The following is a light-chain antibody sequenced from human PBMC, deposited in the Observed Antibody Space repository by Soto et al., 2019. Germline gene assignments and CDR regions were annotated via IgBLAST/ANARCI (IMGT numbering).Light chain of an antibody. Sequence: EIVMTQSPATLSVSPGERATLSCRASQSVSSNLAWYQQKPGQAPRLLIYGASTRATGIPARFSGSGSGTEFTLTISSLQSEDFAVYYCQQYNKWPNTFGQGTRLEMK. CDR2: GAS. CDR3: QQYNKWPNT. CDR1: QSVSSN. V-gene: IGKV3-15*01. J-gene: IGKJ2*01.